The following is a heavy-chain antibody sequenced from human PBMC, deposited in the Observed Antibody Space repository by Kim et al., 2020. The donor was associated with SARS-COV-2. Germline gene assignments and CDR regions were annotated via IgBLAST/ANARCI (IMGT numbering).Heavy chain of an antibody. CDR3: ARRLTDWLEPNSILDAFDI. J-gene: IGHJ3*02. V-gene: IGHV4-39*01. CDR2: IYYSGST. Sequence: SETLSLTCTVSGGSISSSSYYWGWIRQPPGKGLELIGSIYYSGSTYYNPSLKSRVTISVDTSKNQFSLKLSSVTAADTAVYYCARRLTDWLEPNSILDAFDIWGQGTMVTVSS. CDR1: GGSISSSSYY. D-gene: IGHD2-21*01.